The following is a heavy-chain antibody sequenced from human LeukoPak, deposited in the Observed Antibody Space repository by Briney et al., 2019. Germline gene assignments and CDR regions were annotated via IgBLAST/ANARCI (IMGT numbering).Heavy chain of an antibody. Sequence: GGSLRLSCAASGFTFSSYEMNWVRQAPGKGLEWVSYISSSGSTIYYADSVKGRFTISRDNAKNSLYLQMNSLRAEDTAVYYCARDEWGYYGSERHSWFDPWGQGTLVTVSS. CDR2: ISSSGSTI. CDR1: GFTFSSYE. CDR3: ARDEWGYYGSERHSWFDP. J-gene: IGHJ5*02. V-gene: IGHV3-48*03. D-gene: IGHD3-10*01.